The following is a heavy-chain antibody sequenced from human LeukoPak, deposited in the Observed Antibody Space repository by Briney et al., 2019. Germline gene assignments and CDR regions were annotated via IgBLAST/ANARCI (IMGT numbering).Heavy chain of an antibody. V-gene: IGHV1-18*01. Sequence: ASVKVSCTASGYTFTSYGISWVRQAPGQGLEWMGWISAYNGNTNYAQKVQGRVTMTTDTSTSTAYMELRSLRSDDTAVYYCVRDVYYYDSSAYYYFDYWGQGTLVAVSS. D-gene: IGHD3-22*01. CDR3: VRDVYYYDSSAYYYFDY. J-gene: IGHJ4*02. CDR1: GYTFTSYG. CDR2: ISAYNGNT.